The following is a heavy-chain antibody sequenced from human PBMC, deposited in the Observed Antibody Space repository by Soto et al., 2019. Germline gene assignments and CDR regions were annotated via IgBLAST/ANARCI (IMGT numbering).Heavy chain of an antibody. D-gene: IGHD5-18*01. CDR3: ARGLTGYSYGVDD. V-gene: IGHV3-48*03. Sequence: GGSLRLSCAASGFTFSSYEMNWVRQAPGKGLEWVSYISSSGNTIYYADSVKGRFTISRDNAKNSLYLQMNSLRAEDTAVYYCARGLTGYSYGVDDGCQGTLVTAS. CDR2: ISSSGNTI. CDR1: GFTFSSYE. J-gene: IGHJ4*02.